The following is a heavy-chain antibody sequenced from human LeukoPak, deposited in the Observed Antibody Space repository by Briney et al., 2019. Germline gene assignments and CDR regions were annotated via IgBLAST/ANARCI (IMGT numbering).Heavy chain of an antibody. CDR1: GFTFSDYY. CDR3: ARDHKDYYYNYMDV. V-gene: IGHV3-11*01. J-gene: IGHJ6*03. Sequence: GGSLRLSCAASGFTFSDYYMSWIRQAPGKGLEWVSYISSSGSTIYYADSVKGRFTISRDNAKNSLYLQMNSLRAEDTAVYYCARDHKDYYYNYMDVWGKGTTVTVSS. CDR2: ISSSGSTI.